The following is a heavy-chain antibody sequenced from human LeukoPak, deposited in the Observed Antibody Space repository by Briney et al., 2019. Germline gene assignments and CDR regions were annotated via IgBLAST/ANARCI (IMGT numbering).Heavy chain of an antibody. J-gene: IGHJ4*02. CDR3: ARDVAPKGFDY. Sequence: PGGSLRLSCVVSGFTFSSFALHWVRQAPGKGLEWVAVMSSGGVSQQYADSVKGRFTISRDNSRDTLYLQMNSLKIEDTAVYYRARDVAPKGFDYWGQGTLVTVSS. V-gene: IGHV3-30-3*01. D-gene: IGHD2-21*01. CDR2: MSSGGVSQ. CDR1: GFTFSSFA.